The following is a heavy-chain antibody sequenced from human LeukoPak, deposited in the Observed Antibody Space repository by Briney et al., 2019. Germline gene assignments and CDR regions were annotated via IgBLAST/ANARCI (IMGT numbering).Heavy chain of an antibody. V-gene: IGHV3-23*01. CDR2: VSPNGETA. D-gene: IGHD3-3*01. CDR3: AVSGVSTIAFDY. CDR1: GFIFRNYG. J-gene: IGHJ4*02. Sequence: GGSLRLSCAASGFIFRNYGMNWVRQPPGKGLEWVSGVSPNGETAYYADSVKGRFTISRDNSKNTVYLQVRSLRAEDTAVYYCAVSGVSTIAFDYWGQGTLVTVSS.